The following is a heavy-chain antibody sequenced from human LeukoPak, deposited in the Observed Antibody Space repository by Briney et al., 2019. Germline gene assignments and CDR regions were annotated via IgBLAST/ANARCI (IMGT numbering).Heavy chain of an antibody. D-gene: IGHD3-22*01. J-gene: IGHJ6*02. V-gene: IGHV3-48*03. CDR3: ARDTYFYGSSGYYYYYSMDV. Sequence: QPGGSLRLSCSASGFTFSSYEMNWVRQAPGKGLEWISYIPSSGSSTYYADSVKGRFTISRDNAKKSLYLQMNSLRAEDTAVYYCARDTYFYGSSGYYYYYSMDVWGQGTTVTVSS. CDR2: IPSSGSST. CDR1: GFTFSSYE.